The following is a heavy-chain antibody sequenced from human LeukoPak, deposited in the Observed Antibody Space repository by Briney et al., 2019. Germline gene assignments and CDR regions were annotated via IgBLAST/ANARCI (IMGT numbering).Heavy chain of an antibody. CDR3: ARGQLILQIIDY. CDR2: ISYDGSNK. CDR1: GFTFSSYA. J-gene: IGHJ4*02. Sequence: GGSLRLSCAASGFTFSSYAMHWVRQAPGKGLEWVAVISYDGSNKYYADSVKGRFTISRDNSKNTLYLQMNSLRAEDTAVYYCARGQLILQIIDYWGQGTLVTVSS. D-gene: IGHD2-15*01. V-gene: IGHV3-30*04.